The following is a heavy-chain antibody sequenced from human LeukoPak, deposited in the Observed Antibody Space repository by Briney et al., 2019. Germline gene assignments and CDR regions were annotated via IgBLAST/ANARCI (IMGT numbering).Heavy chain of an antibody. J-gene: IGHJ6*02. CDR3: ARSPYCSSTSCYPYYYYGMDV. Sequence: SETLSLTCTVPGGSISSYYWSWIRQPAGKGLEWIGRIYTSGSTNYNPSLKSRVTMSVDTSKNQFSLKLSSVTAADTAVYYCARSPYCSSTSCYPYYYYGMDVWGQGTTVTVSS. D-gene: IGHD2-2*01. CDR2: IYTSGST. CDR1: GGSISSYY. V-gene: IGHV4-4*07.